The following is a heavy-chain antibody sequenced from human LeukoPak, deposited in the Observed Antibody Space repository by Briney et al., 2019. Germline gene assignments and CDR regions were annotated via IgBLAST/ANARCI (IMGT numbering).Heavy chain of an antibody. Sequence: GGSLRLSCAVSGFTFSGFWMSWSRQAPGKGLEGVASINSDGSEGYYADVVKGRFTISRDNAKNSLYLRINSLRAEDTAVYYCARSSYSSSSSVWGQGTMVTVSS. CDR2: INSDGSEG. CDR1: GFTFSGFW. V-gene: IGHV3-7*03. CDR3: ARSSYSSSSSV. J-gene: IGHJ3*01. D-gene: IGHD6-6*01.